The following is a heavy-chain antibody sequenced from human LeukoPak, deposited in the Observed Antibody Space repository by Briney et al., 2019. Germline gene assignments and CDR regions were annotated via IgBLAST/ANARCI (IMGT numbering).Heavy chain of an antibody. D-gene: IGHD4-17*01. CDR3: ARDLLDYGDYSWFDP. CDR2: ISSSSSYI. Sequence: PGGSLRLSCAASGFTFSSYSMNWVRQAPGKGLEWVSSISSSSSYIYYADSVKGRFTISRDNAKNSLYLQMNSLRAEDTAVYYCARDLLDYGDYSWFDPWGQGTLVTVSS. J-gene: IGHJ5*02. V-gene: IGHV3-21*01. CDR1: GFTFSSYS.